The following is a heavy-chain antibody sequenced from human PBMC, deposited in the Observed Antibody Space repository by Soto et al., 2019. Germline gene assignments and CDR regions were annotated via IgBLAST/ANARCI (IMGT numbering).Heavy chain of an antibody. Sequence: EVQLVESGGGLVQPGRSLRLSCAASGFTFDDYAMHWVRQVPGKGLEWVSGINWNSASIGYADSVKGRFTISRDNGKNPLDLQMNRLRAEYTGLYYCVKDVYSSGWYRGEFANWGQGTVVTVSS. CDR1: GFTFDDYA. V-gene: IGHV3-9*01. D-gene: IGHD6-19*01. CDR3: VKDVYSSGWYRGEFAN. J-gene: IGHJ4*02. CDR2: INWNSASI.